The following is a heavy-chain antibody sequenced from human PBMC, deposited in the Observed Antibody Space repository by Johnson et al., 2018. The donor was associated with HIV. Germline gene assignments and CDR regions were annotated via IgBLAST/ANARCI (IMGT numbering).Heavy chain of an antibody. CDR3: ARPHIVVVTAGYAFDI. CDR1: GFSFSNYP. V-gene: IGHV3-30-3*01. CDR2: ISYDGNNK. J-gene: IGHJ3*02. D-gene: IGHD2-21*02. Sequence: QVQLVESGGGVVQPGRSLRLSCAASGFSFSNYPMHWVRQAPGKGLEWVAIISYDGNNKYYADSVKGRFTISRYNSKNTLYLQMNSLRAEDTAVYYCARPHIVVVTAGYAFDIWGQGTMVIVSS.